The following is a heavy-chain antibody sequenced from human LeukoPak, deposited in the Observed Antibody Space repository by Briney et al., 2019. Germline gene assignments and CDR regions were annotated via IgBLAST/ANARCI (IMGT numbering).Heavy chain of an antibody. CDR2: ISSSSSYI. J-gene: IGHJ4*02. V-gene: IGHV3-21*01. Sequence: GGSLRLSCAASGFTFSNYEMNWVRQAPGKGLEWVSSISSSSSYIYYADSVKGRFTISRDNAKNSLYLQMNSLRAEDTAVYYCARGRGYDILTGYYEYWGQGTLVTVSS. D-gene: IGHD3-9*01. CDR1: GFTFSNYE. CDR3: ARGRGYDILTGYYEY.